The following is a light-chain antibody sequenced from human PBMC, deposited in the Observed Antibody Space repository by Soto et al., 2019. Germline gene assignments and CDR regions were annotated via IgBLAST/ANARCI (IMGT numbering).Light chain of an antibody. CDR3: QQYGSSPPWT. CDR2: GAS. Sequence: IELTQSPGTLSLSPGERATLSCRASQSVSSSYLAWYQQKPGQAPRLLIYGASSRATGIPDSFSGSGSGTDFTLTISRLEPEEFAVYYCQQYGSSPPWTFGQGTKVDIK. V-gene: IGKV3-20*01. J-gene: IGKJ1*01. CDR1: QSVSSSY.